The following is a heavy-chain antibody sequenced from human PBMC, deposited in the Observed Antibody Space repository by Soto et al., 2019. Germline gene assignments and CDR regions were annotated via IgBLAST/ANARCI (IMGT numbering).Heavy chain of an antibody. D-gene: IGHD6-6*01. CDR1: GYTFTGYY. V-gene: IGHV1-2*02. Sequence: QVQLVQSGAEVKKPGASVKVSCKASGYTFTGYYMHWVRQAPGQGLEWMGWINPNSGGTNYAQKFQGRVTMTRDTSISTAYMELSRLRSDDTDVYYCARATPAARHFYYYYGMDVWGQGTTVTVSS. J-gene: IGHJ6*02. CDR3: ARATPAARHFYYYYGMDV. CDR2: INPNSGGT.